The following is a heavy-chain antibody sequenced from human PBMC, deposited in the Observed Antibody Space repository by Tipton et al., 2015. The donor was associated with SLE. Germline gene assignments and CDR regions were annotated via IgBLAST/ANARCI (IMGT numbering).Heavy chain of an antibody. D-gene: IGHD5-12*01. Sequence: SLRLSCEASGFTFSDYSMNWVRQAPGKGLEWVGFIRSNAHGGTTQYAASVSGRFSISRDDSKSILYLQMNSLKNEDTAVYYCARSLNIVAAVFDIWGQGTMVTVSS. J-gene: IGHJ3*02. CDR1: GFTFSDYS. V-gene: IGHV3-49*04. CDR3: ARSLNIVAAVFDI. CDR2: IRSNAHGGTT.